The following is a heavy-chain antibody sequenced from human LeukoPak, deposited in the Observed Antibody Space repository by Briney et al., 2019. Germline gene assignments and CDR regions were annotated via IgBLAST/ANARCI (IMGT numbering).Heavy chain of an antibody. CDR2: IKSKTDGGTT. D-gene: IGHD3-22*01. V-gene: IGHV3-15*01. J-gene: IGHJ4*02. CDR3: TTVGQSGYYDSSGYYYFDY. CDR1: GFTSSYAW. Sequence: GGSLRLSCAASGFTSSYAWMSWVRQAPGKGLEWVGRIKSKTDGGTTDYAAPVKGRFTISRDDSKNTLYLQMNSLKTEDTAVYYCTTVGQSGYYDSSGYYYFDYWGQGTLVTVSS.